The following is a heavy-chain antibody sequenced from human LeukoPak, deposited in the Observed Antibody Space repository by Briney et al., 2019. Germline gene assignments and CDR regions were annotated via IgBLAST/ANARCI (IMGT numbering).Heavy chain of an antibody. CDR1: GFTFSTYG. V-gene: IGHV3-33*06. Sequence: GRSLRLSCAASGFTFSTYGMHWVRQAPGKGLEWVAVIWYDGSNKYYADSVKGRFTISRDNSKNTLFLQMHSLRDEDTAVYYCAKSPKTGFLFDYWGKGTLVTVSS. D-gene: IGHD1-1*01. CDR3: AKSPKTGFLFDY. CDR2: IWYDGSNK. J-gene: IGHJ4*02.